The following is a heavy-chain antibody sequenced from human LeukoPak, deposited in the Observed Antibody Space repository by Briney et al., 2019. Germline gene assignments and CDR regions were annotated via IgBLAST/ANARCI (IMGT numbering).Heavy chain of an antibody. J-gene: IGHJ4*02. CDR1: DFTFSNYA. CDR3: AKAPVTTCRGAYCYPFDY. V-gene: IGHV3-23*01. D-gene: IGHD2-21*01. CDR2: ISGSGGST. Sequence: PGGSLRLSCAASDFTFSNYAMSWVRQAPGKGLEWVSTISGSGGSTYYADSVKGRFTISRDSSKNTLFLQMNRLRPEDAAVYYCAKAPVTTCRGAYCYPFDYWGQGTLVTVSS.